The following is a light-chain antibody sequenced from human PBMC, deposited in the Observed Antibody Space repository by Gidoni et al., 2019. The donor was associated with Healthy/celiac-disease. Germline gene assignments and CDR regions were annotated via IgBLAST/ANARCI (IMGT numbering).Light chain of an antibody. CDR2: RNN. J-gene: IGLJ1*01. CDR3: AAWDDSLSGLYV. V-gene: IGLV1-47*01. CDR1: SSNIGSNY. Sequence: SVLTQPPSASGTPGPRVTISCSGSSSNIGSNYVYWYQQLPGTAPKLLIYRNNQRPSGVPDRFSSSKSGTSASLAISGLRSEDEADYYCAAWDDSLSGLYVFGTGTKVTVL.